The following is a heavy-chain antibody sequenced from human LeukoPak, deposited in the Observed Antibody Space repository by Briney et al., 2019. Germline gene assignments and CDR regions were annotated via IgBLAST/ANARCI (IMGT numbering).Heavy chain of an antibody. J-gene: IGHJ4*02. V-gene: IGHV1-69*04. CDR3: ARLFRVGATERYYFDY. CDR1: GGGFSSYA. Sequence: ASVKVSCKASGGGFSSYAISWVRQAPGQGLEWMGMLVPILGTPNYAESFQGRVTITADRPTSTAYMELSSLRFEDTAVCYCARLFRVGATERYYFDYWGQGTLVTVSS. CDR2: LVPILGTP. D-gene: IGHD1-26*01.